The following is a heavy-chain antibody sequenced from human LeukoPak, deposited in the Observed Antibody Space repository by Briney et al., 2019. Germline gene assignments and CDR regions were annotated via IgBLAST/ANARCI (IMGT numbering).Heavy chain of an antibody. CDR2: ISRRDDYT. V-gene: IGHV3-23*01. CDR3: AKDLLIGPSGFHM. CDR1: GFAFSSYA. J-gene: IGHJ3*02. Sequence: PGGSLRLSCAASGFAFSSYAMSWVRQPPGKGLEWVSVISRRDDYTYYADSVKGRFTISRDNSKNTLCLQMNSLRAEDTAVYFCAKDLLIGPSGFHMWGQGTMVTVSS. D-gene: IGHD3-3*01.